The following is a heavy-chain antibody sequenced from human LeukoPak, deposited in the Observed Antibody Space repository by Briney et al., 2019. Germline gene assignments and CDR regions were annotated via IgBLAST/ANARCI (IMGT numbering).Heavy chain of an antibody. V-gene: IGHV3-23*01. J-gene: IGHJ4*02. CDR1: GFTFSSYA. D-gene: IGHD2-2*01. CDR2: ISGSGGST. CDR3: AKTRHCSSTSCSLWMPDY. Sequence: GGSLRLSCAASGFTFSSYAMSWVRQAPGKGLEWVSAISGSGGSTYYADSVKGRFTISRDNSKNTLYLQMNSLRAEDTAVYYCAKTRHCSSTSCSLWMPDYWGQGTLVTVSS.